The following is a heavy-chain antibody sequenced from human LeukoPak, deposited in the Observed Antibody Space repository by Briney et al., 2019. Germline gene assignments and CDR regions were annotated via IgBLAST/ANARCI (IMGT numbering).Heavy chain of an antibody. J-gene: IGHJ4*02. D-gene: IGHD1-26*01. CDR2: ISDSSITI. V-gene: IGHV3-48*01. Sequence: PGGSLRPSCAASGFTFSTYWMHWVREAPGKGLEWVSYISDSSITIYYADSVRGRFTISRDNAKNSLYLQMNSLRAEDTAVYYCAGVGGARVYWGQGTLVTVSS. CDR3: AGVGGARVY. CDR1: GFTFSTYW.